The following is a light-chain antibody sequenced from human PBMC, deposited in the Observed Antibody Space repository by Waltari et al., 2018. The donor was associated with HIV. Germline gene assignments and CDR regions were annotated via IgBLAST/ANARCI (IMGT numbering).Light chain of an antibody. J-gene: IGKJ4*01. CDR3: QQRFNWPLT. V-gene: IGKV3-11*01. CDR2: DAS. Sequence: EIVLTQSPATLSLSPGGRATLSCRASQSISNYLAWYQQIPGQAPRLLIFDASNRATDIPARFSGSGSGTNFTRTISGLESEDFAFYYCQQRFNWPLTFGGGTKVEIK. CDR1: QSISNY.